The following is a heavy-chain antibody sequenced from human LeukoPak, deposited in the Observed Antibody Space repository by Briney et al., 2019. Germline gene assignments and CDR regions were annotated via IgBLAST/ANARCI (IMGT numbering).Heavy chain of an antibody. V-gene: IGHV4-34*01. CDR1: GGSFSGYY. D-gene: IGHD3-3*01. J-gene: IGHJ1*01. CDR3: ASTKKYYDFWSGYFNAEYFQH. Sequence: SETLSLTCAVYGGSFSGYYWSWIRQPPGKGLEWIGEINHSGSTNYNPSLKSRVTILVVTSKNQFSLKLSSVTAADTAVYYCASTKKYYDFWSGYFNAEYFQHWGQGTLVTVSS. CDR2: INHSGST.